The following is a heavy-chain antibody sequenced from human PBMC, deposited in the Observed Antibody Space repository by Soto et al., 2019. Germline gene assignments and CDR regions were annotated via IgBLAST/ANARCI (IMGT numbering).Heavy chain of an antibody. D-gene: IGHD1-26*01. CDR2: IYHSGST. CDR1: GYSIISGYY. V-gene: IGHV4-38-2*02. Sequence: SETLSLTCAVSGYSIISGYYWGLIRQPPGKGLEWIGSIYHSGSTYYNPSLKSRVTISVDTSKNQFSLKLSSVTAADTAVYYCARDRGVLHQPSYYGMDVWGQGATVTVSS. CDR3: ARDRGVLHQPSYYGMDV. J-gene: IGHJ6*02.